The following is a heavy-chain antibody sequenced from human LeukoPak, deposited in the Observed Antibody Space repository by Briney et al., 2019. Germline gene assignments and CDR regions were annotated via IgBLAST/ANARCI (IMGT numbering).Heavy chain of an antibody. D-gene: IGHD2-15*01. V-gene: IGHV3-11*06. Sequence: PGGSLRLSCAASGFTFSDYYMSWIRQTPGKGLEWVSYISSRSSYTNYADSVKGRFTISRDNARNSLYLQMNSLRAEDTAVYSCARYCSGANCYSRPMIDYWGQGTLVTVSS. J-gene: IGHJ4*02. CDR3: ARYCSGANCYSRPMIDY. CDR2: ISSRSSYT. CDR1: GFTFSDYY.